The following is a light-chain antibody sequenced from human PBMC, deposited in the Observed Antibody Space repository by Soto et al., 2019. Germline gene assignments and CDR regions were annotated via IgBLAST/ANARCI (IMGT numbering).Light chain of an antibody. V-gene: IGLV2-14*01. J-gene: IGLJ1*01. CDR1: SGDIGSYNY. CDR2: EVS. CDR3: SSYKSSSSYV. Sequence: QSVLTQPASVSGSPGQSITISCTGTSGDIGSYNYVSWYQQHPGKAPKLMIYEVSNRPSGVSNRFSGSKSGNTASLTISGLQDEEEADYYCSSYKSSSSYVFGTGTKVTV.